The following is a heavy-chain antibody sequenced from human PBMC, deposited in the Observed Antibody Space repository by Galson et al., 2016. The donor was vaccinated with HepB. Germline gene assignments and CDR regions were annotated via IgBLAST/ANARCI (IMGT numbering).Heavy chain of an antibody. Sequence: SLRLSCAASGFTFSSYWMHWVRQAPGKGLVCVSRINGDGSSTTYADSVKGRFTISRDNAKNTLYLQMNSLRAGDTAVYYCAVGNDPLDYWGQGTLVTVSS. D-gene: IGHD1-1*01. CDR2: INGDGSST. CDR3: AVGNDPLDY. J-gene: IGHJ4*02. V-gene: IGHV3-74*01. CDR1: GFTFSSYW.